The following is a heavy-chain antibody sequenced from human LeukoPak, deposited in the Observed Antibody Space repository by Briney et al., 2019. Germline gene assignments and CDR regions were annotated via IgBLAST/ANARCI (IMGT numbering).Heavy chain of an antibody. J-gene: IGHJ4*02. CDR2: IYSGGST. V-gene: IGHV3-53*01. Sequence: GGSLRLSCAASGFTVSSNYMSWVRQAPGKGLEWVSVIYSGGSTYYADSVKGRFTISRDNSKNTLHLQMNSLRAEDTAVYYCARVSDSRSFDYWGQGTLVTVSS. D-gene: IGHD1-26*01. CDR1: GFTVSSNY. CDR3: ARVSDSRSFDY.